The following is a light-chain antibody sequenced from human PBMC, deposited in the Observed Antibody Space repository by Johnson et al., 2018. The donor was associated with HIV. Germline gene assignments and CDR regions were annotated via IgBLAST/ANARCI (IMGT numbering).Light chain of an antibody. J-gene: IGLJ1*01. V-gene: IGLV1-51*02. Sequence: SVLTQPPSVSAAPGQKVTIFCSGSSSNIGNNYVSWYQQLPGTAPKLLIYENNKRPSGIPDRFSGSKSGTSATLGITGLQAGDEADYYCGTWHSALSGGGVFGTWTRVTVL. CDR2: ENN. CDR1: SSNIGNNY. CDR3: GTWHSALSGGGV.